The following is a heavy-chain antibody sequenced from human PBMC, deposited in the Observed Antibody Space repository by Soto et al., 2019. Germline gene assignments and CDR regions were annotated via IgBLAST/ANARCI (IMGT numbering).Heavy chain of an antibody. Sequence: GGSLRLSCAASGFTFSNYAMNWVRQAPGKGLEWLSAISGSGRDTHYVDSVRGRFAISRDNSKNTLYLQMNSLRVEDTAVYYCGKDLEGGGNSYGNHDSWGQGTLVTVSS. J-gene: IGHJ5*01. CDR1: GFTFSNYA. V-gene: IGHV3-23*01. CDR2: ISGSGRDT. CDR3: GKDLEGGGNSYGNHDS. D-gene: IGHD5-18*01.